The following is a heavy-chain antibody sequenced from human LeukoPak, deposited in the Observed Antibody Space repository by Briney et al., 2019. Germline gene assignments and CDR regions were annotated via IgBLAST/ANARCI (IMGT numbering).Heavy chain of an antibody. CDR2: ITGGGGNT. CDR1: GFSFSSYP. J-gene: IGHJ4*02. D-gene: IGHD2-2*01. V-gene: IGHV3-23*01. Sequence: GGSLRLSCPASGFSFSSYPMSWVRQAPEKGLEWVAHITGGGGNTHYADSVKGRFTISRDNSKNTLYLQMNSLRAEDTAVYYCASESPQQYPPFDYWDQGTLVTVSS. CDR3: ASESPQQYPPFDY.